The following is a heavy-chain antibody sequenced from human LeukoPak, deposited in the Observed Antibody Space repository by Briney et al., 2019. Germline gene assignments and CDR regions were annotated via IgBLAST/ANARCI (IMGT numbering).Heavy chain of an antibody. CDR2: IYYSGST. CDR1: GGSISSSSYY. J-gene: IGHJ2*01. Sequence: SETLSLTCTVSGGSISSSSYYWGWIRQPPGKGLEWIGSIYYSGSTYYNPSLKSRVTISEDTSKNQFSLKLSSVTAADTAVYYCATRGRWLQYLPEEGYFDLWGRGTLVTVSS. CDR3: ATRGRWLQYLPEEGYFDL. V-gene: IGHV4-39*01. D-gene: IGHD5-24*01.